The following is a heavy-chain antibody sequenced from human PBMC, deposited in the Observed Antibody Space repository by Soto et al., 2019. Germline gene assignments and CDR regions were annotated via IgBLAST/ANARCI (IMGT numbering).Heavy chain of an antibody. CDR3: ACQRFSSFGVVRHWFAS. Sequence: ASVKVSCKASGYTFTSYAMHWVRQAPGQRLEWMGWINAGNGNTKYSQKFQGRVTITRDTSARTAYMELSSLRSEDTAGYYCACQRFSSFGVVRHWFASWGQGTLVPGSS. D-gene: IGHD3-3*01. CDR2: INAGNGNT. V-gene: IGHV1-3*01. CDR1: GYTFTSYA. J-gene: IGHJ5*01.